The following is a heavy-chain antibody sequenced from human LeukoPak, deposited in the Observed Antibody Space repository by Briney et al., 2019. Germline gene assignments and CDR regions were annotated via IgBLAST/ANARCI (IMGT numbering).Heavy chain of an antibody. J-gene: IGHJ4*02. CDR1: GFTFSSYA. V-gene: IGHV3-23*01. D-gene: IGHD3-22*01. CDR2: ISGSGGST. CDR3: AKDSRCSGYV. Sequence: GGSLRLSCAASGFTFSSYAMSWVRQAPGKGLEWVSAISGSGGSTYYADSVKGRFTISRDNSKNTLYLQMTSLTAEETAVYYGAKDSRCSGYVRGEVTLVTVSS.